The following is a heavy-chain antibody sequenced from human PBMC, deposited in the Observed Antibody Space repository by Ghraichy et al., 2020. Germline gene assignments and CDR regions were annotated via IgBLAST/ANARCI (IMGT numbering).Heavy chain of an antibody. Sequence: GSLRLSCAASGFTFSSYGMHWVRQAPGKGLEWVAFIRYDGSNKYYADSVKGRFTISRDNSKNTLYLQMNSLRAEDTAVYYCAKDRVLSGRASYYYYGMDVWGQGTTVTVSS. CDR1: GFTFSSYG. J-gene: IGHJ6*02. D-gene: IGHD3-10*01. CDR3: AKDRVLSGRASYYYYGMDV. CDR2: IRYDGSNK. V-gene: IGHV3-30*02.